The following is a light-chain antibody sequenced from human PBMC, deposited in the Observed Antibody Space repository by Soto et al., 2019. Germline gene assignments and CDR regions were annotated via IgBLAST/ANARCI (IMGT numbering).Light chain of an antibody. Sequence: DIVLTQSPLSLAVTPGEPASISCRSSESLLFRNGNHYLDWYLQKPGQVPQLLIYLGSTRASGVPDRFSGSGSGTDFTLTISRVEAEVVGIYYCMQALHIPLTFGGGTRVEI. CDR2: LGS. CDR3: MQALHIPLT. J-gene: IGKJ4*01. V-gene: IGKV2-28*01. CDR1: ESLLFRNGNHY.